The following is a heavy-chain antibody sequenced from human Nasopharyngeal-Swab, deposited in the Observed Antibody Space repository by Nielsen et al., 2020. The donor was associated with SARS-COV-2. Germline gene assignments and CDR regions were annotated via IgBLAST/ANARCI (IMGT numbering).Heavy chain of an antibody. Sequence: ESLKISCTVSGGSISSYYWSWIRQPPGKGLEWIGYIYYSGSTNYNPSLKSRVTISVDTPKNQFSLKLSSVTAADTAVYYCARDSTPVYYYYYMDVWGKGTTVTVSS. J-gene: IGHJ6*03. CDR3: ARDSTPVYYYYYMDV. D-gene: IGHD2-15*01. CDR1: GGSISSYY. CDR2: IYYSGST. V-gene: IGHV4-59*01.